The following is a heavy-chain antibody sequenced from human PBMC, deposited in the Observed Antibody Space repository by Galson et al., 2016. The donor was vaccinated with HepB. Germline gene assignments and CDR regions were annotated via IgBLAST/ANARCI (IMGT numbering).Heavy chain of an antibody. CDR2: INHRERT. J-gene: IGHJ4*02. CDR3: ARLVDYGSGNYPFDY. CDR1: GGSFSGYF. Sequence: SETLSLTCVVYGGSFSGYFWTWVRQPPGKGLEWIGEINHRERTSYNPSLKSRVTISVDTSKTQFSLRLSSVTAADTAVYYCARLVDYGSGNYPFDYWGQGTLVTVSS. V-gene: IGHV4-34*01. D-gene: IGHD3-10*01.